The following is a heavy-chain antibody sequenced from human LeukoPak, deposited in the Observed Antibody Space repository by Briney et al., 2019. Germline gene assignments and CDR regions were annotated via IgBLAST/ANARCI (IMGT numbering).Heavy chain of an antibody. CDR1: GFTFSSYE. D-gene: IGHD6-19*01. Sequence: PGGSLRLSCAASGFTFSSYEMNWVRQAPGKGLEWVSYISSGDSTVYYADSVKGRFTISRDNATNSLYLQMNSLRAEDTAVYYCAREYSSGWPFDYWGQGTLVTVSS. CDR3: AREYSSGWPFDY. J-gene: IGHJ4*02. CDR2: ISSGDSTV. V-gene: IGHV3-48*03.